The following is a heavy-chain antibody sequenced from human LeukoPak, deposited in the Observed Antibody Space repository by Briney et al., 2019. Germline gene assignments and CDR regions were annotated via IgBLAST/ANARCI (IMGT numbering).Heavy chain of an antibody. CDR1: GFTFSSSTFGSYT. CDR3: ARVWDYYGSGRAIDY. J-gene: IGHJ4*02. Sequence: GGSLRLSYATSGFTFSSSTFGSYTMNWVRQAPGKGLEWVSSISSTGTYIYYTDSVKGRFTISRDIANSLLYLQMNSLRDEDTAVYYCARVWDYYGSGRAIDYWGQGTLVTVSS. CDR2: ISSTGTYI. D-gene: IGHD3-10*01. V-gene: IGHV3-21*01.